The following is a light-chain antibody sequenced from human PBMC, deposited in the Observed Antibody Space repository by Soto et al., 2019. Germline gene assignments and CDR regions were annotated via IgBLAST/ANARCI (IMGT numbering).Light chain of an antibody. CDR2: AAS. CDR3: QQYYNCLVT. J-gene: IGKJ2*01. Sequence: IQMTQSPSSFSASVGDRVTITCRASQGISNSLAWYQQKPGKAPKFLIRAASTLQCGVPSWFSGSGSGTDFILIITSLLSQDGATYYCQQYYNCLVTFGHGTKVEIK. CDR1: QGISNS. V-gene: IGKV1-8*01.